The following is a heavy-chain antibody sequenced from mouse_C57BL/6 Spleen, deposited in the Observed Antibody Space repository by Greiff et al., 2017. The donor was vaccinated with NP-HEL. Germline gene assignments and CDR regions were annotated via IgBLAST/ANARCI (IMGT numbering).Heavy chain of an antibody. Sequence: QVQLKESGAELARPGASVKLSCKASGYTFTSYGISWVKQRTGQGLEWIGEIYPRSGNTYYNEKFKGKATLTADKSSSTAYMELRSLTSEDSAVYFCARSGLEEFDYWGQGTTLTVSS. V-gene: IGHV1-81*01. CDR1: GYTFTSYG. CDR3: ARSGLEEFDY. J-gene: IGHJ2*01. CDR2: IYPRSGNT. D-gene: IGHD3-1*01.